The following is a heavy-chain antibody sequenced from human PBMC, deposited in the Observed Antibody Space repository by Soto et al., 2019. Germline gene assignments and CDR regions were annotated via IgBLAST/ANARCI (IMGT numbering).Heavy chain of an antibody. D-gene: IGHD3-16*01. J-gene: IGHJ4*02. CDR2: VSPSGENT. V-gene: IGHV3-23*01. CDR1: GFTFNSYG. Sequence: EVQLLESGGGLVQPGGSLRLSCAASGFTFNSYGMSWVRQAPGKGLEWVAVVSPSGENTNYADSVKGRFTISRDNSNNTVKLQMNSLRAEDTAIYFCAKTGFGGYDYWGPGALVTVSS. CDR3: AKTGFGGYDY.